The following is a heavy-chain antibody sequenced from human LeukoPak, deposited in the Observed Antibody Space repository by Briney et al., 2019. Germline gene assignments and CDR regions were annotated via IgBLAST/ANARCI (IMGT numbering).Heavy chain of an antibody. CDR2: IYSSGST. CDR3: ARVRLQRYCSGGSCHGSWFDP. V-gene: IGHV4-59*12. D-gene: IGHD2-15*01. J-gene: IGHJ5*02. Sequence: SETLSLTCNVSGGSIRGYYWSWIRQPPGKGLEWIGYIYSSGSTNYNPSLKSRVTMSVDTSKNQFSLKLTSMTAADTAVYYCARVRLQRYCSGGSCHGSWFDPWGQGTLVTVSS. CDR1: GGSIRGYY.